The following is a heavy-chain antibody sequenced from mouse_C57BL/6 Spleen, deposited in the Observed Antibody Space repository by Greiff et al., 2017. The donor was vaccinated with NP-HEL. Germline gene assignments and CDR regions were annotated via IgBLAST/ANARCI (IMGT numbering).Heavy chain of an antibody. CDR1: GYTFTSYW. D-gene: IGHD2-4*01. CDR3: ARSEGLRPWFAY. V-gene: IGHV1-50*01. Sequence: QVQLQQPGAELVKPGASVKLSCKASGYTFTSYWMQWVKQRPGQGLEWIGEIDPSDSYTNYNQKFKGKATLTVDTSSSTAYMQLSSLTSEDSAVYYCARSEGLRPWFAYWGQGTLVTVSA. J-gene: IGHJ3*01. CDR2: IDPSDSYT.